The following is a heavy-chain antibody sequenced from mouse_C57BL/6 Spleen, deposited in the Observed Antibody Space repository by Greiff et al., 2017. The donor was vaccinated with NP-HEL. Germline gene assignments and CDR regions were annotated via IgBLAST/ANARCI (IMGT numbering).Heavy chain of an antibody. Sequence: QVQLQQSGAELVRPGASVTLSCKASGYTFTDYEMHWVKQTPVHGLEWIGAIDPETGGTAYNQKFKSKAILTADKSSSTAYMELRSLTSEDSAVYYCTRGFYYDYEFAYWGQGTLVTVSA. J-gene: IGHJ3*01. CDR3: TRGFYYDYEFAY. CDR2: IDPETGGT. V-gene: IGHV1-15*01. D-gene: IGHD2-4*01. CDR1: GYTFTDYE.